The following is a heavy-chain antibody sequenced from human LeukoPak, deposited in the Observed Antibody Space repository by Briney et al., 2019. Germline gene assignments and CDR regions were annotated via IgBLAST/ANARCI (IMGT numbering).Heavy chain of an antibody. CDR2: ISGSGGST. V-gene: IGHV3-23*01. Sequence: PGGSLRPSCAASRFTFSSYAMSWVRQAPGKGLEWVSAISGSGGSTYYADSVKGRFTISRDNSKNTLYLQMNSLRAEDTAVYYCAKEDHYYGSGSYPDYWGQGTLVTVSS. CDR3: AKEDHYYGSGSYPDY. J-gene: IGHJ4*02. D-gene: IGHD3-10*01. CDR1: RFTFSSYA.